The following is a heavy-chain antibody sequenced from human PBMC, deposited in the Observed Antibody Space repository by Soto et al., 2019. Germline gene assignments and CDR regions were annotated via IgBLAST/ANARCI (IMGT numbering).Heavy chain of an antibody. CDR1: GGSISSYY. Sequence: PSETLSLTCTVSGGSISSYYWSWIRQPPGKGLEWIGYIYYSGSTNYNPSLKSRVTISVDTSKNQFSLKLSSVTAADTAVYYCASSSMTTYCSGGSCYSVVDYYYMDVWGKGTTVTVSS. V-gene: IGHV4-59*08. D-gene: IGHD2-15*01. CDR3: ASSSMTTYCSGGSCYSVVDYYYMDV. CDR2: IYYSGST. J-gene: IGHJ6*03.